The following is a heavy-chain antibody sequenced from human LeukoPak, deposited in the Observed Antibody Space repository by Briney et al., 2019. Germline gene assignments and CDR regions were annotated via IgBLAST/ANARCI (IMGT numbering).Heavy chain of an antibody. CDR1: GGSISSGSYY. CDR3: ASGKDYYYYMDV. D-gene: IGHD4-23*01. CDR2: IYTSGST. J-gene: IGHJ6*03. Sequence: SETLSLTCTVSGGSISSGSYYWSWIRQPAGKGLEWIGRIYTSGSTNYNPSLKSRVTMSVDTSKNQFSLKLSSVTAADTAVYYCASGKDYYYYMDVWGKGTTVTVSS. V-gene: IGHV4-61*02.